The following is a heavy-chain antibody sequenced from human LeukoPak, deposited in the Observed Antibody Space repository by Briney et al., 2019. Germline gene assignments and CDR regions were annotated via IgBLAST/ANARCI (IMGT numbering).Heavy chain of an antibody. Sequence: SETLSLTCTVSGGSISSSSYYWGWLRQPPGKGLEWIGSIYYSGSTYYNPSLKSRVTISVDRSKNQFSLKLSSVTAADTAVYYCARAWDGYGDYYYGMDVWGQGTTVTVSS. CDR3: ARAWDGYGDYYYGMDV. J-gene: IGHJ6*02. D-gene: IGHD4-17*01. CDR1: GGSISSSSYY. CDR2: IYYSGST. V-gene: IGHV4-39*07.